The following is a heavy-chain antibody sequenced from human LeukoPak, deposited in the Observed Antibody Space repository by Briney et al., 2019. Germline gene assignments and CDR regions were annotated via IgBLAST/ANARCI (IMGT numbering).Heavy chain of an antibody. V-gene: IGHV4-39*01. CDR3: ARLSVRGTSWDY. CDR1: GGSISSSSYY. CDR2: IYYSGST. Sequence: SETLSLTCTVSGGSISSSSYYWGWIRQPPGKGLEWIGSIYYSGSTYYNPSLKSRVTISVDTSKNQFSLKLSSVTAADTAVYYCARLSVRGTSWDYWGQGTLVTVS. D-gene: IGHD6-13*01. J-gene: IGHJ4*02.